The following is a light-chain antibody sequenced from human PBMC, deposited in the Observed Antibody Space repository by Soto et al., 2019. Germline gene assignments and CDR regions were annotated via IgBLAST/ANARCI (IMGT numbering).Light chain of an antibody. V-gene: IGKV3-11*01. Sequence: EIVLTQSPGTLSLSPGERATLSCRASQNVSRYLAWYQQKPGQAPRLLIYDASNRATGIPARFSGSGSGTDFTLTISSLEPEDFAVYYCQQRLNWPPITFGQGTRLEIK. CDR2: DAS. CDR3: QQRLNWPPIT. CDR1: QNVSRY. J-gene: IGKJ5*01.